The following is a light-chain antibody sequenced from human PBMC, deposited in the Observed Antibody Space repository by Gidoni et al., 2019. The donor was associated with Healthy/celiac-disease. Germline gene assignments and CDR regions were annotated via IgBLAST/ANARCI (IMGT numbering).Light chain of an antibody. J-gene: IGLJ3*02. V-gene: IGLV1-47*01. CDR1: SSNIGSNY. CDR3: AAWDDSLSGLRV. Sequence: QSVLTQPPSASATPGQRVTISCSGSSSNIGSNYVYWYQQLPGTAPKLLIYRNNQRPSGVPDRFSGSKSGTSASLAISGLRSEDEADYYCAAWDDSLSGLRVFGGGTKLTVL. CDR2: RNN.